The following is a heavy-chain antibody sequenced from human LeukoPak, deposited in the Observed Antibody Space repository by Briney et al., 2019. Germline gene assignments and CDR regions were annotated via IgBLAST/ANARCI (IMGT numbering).Heavy chain of an antibody. Sequence: SETLSLTCTVSGVSISNYYWSCFGQPPRNGLHWMGYIYYSGSTNYNPSLKSRVTISVDPSKNQFSLKLSSVTAAASPVYYCASASSSSGWPTIDNWGQGTLVTVSS. V-gene: IGHV4-59*08. D-gene: IGHD6-19*01. CDR2: IYYSGST. CDR3: ASASSSSGWPTIDN. CDR1: GVSISNYY. J-gene: IGHJ4*02.